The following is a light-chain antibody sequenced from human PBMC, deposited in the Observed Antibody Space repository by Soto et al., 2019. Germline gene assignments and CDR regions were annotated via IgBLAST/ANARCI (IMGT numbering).Light chain of an antibody. Sequence: QSALTQPASVSGSPGQSITISCTGTRNDVGGYNYVSWYQQHPGKAPQLIIYEVTNRPSGVSNRFSGSKSGNTASLTISGLQAEDEADYHCSSYTSNSHVVFGGGTKLTVL. J-gene: IGLJ2*01. CDR1: RNDVGGYNY. CDR2: EVT. CDR3: SSYTSNSHVV. V-gene: IGLV2-14*01.